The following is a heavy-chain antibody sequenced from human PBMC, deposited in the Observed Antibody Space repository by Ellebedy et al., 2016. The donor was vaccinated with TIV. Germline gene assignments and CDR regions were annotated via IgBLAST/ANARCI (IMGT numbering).Heavy chain of an antibody. D-gene: IGHD6-19*01. CDR2: IDWDDDK. CDR3: ARTDGSGWAFDS. Sequence: SGPTLVKPTRTLTLTCTFSGFSLSTTRVSVSWIRQPPGKALEWLARIDWDDDKYFNTSLRTRLTISKDTSKNQVVLTMTNMDPVDTATYFCARTDGSGWAFDSWGQGTLVTVSS. V-gene: IGHV2-70*11. CDR1: GFSLSTTRVS. J-gene: IGHJ4*02.